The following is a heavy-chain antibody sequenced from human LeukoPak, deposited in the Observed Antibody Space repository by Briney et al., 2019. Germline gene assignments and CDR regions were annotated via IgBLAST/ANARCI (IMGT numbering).Heavy chain of an antibody. V-gene: IGHV4-61*09. J-gene: IGHJ4*02. CDR1: GGSISSRNYF. CDR3: ARDRFLEWLSDY. D-gene: IGHD3-3*01. Sequence: PSETLSLTCTVSGGSISSRNYFWTWIRQPAGKGLEWIGHIDTSGSTKYNPSLKTRVTISVDTSKNQFSLKLSSVTAADTAVYYCARDRFLEWLSDYWGQGTLVTVSS. CDR2: IDTSGST.